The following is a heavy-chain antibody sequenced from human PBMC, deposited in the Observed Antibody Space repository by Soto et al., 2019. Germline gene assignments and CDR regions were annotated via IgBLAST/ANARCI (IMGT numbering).Heavy chain of an antibody. CDR1: GYTFIALY. V-gene: IGHV1-2*02. Sequence: ASVKVSCKASGYTFIALYMNWVRQAPGQGLEWMGWINPNNGLTKLAQKFQDRVTMTRDTSINTAYMELSRLTSDDTAVYYCTTLRLDPWGQGTLVTVSS. CDR3: TTLRLDP. CDR2: INPNNGLT. J-gene: IGHJ5*02.